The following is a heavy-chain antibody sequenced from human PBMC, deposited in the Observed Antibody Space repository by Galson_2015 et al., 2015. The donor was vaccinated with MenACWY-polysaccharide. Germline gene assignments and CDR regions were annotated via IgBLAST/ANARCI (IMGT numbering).Heavy chain of an antibody. Sequence: SLRLSCAASGFTFVDFAMHWVRQPPGKGLEWDSGINWNGDSIAYAGSVKGRFTISRDNAKNSLYLQMNSLRAEDTALYYCVKADSGSYYVSGYFDYWGQGTLVTVSS. CDR2: INWNGDSI. J-gene: IGHJ4*02. CDR3: VKADSGSYYVSGYFDY. CDR1: GFTFVDFA. D-gene: IGHD1-26*01. V-gene: IGHV3-9*01.